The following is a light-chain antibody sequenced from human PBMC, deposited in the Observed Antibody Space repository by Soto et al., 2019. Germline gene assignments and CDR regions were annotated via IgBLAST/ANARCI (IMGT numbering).Light chain of an antibody. CDR1: QSVSNN. CDR2: GAF. CDR3: QQYNNWTYT. V-gene: IGKV3-15*01. Sequence: EIVMTQSLTTLSVSPGERATLSCRASQSVSNNLAWYQQKPGQAPRLLIYGAFIRATGIPARFSGSGSGTEFTLTISSLQSEDFAVYYCQQYNNWTYTFGQGTKLEIK. J-gene: IGKJ2*01.